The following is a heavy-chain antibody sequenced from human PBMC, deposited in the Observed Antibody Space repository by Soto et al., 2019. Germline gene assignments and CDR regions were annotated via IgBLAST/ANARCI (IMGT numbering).Heavy chain of an antibody. Sequence: GGSLRLSCAASGFTFSSFGIHWVRQAPGKGLEWVAVLSYDGSKTYYADSVKGRFTISRDNSKNTLYLQMNSLRVEDTAVYYCAQVDRDGYNQFDYWGQGTLVTVSS. J-gene: IGHJ4*02. CDR2: LSYDGSKT. CDR3: AQVDRDGYNQFDY. CDR1: GFTFSSFG. D-gene: IGHD5-12*01. V-gene: IGHV3-30*03.